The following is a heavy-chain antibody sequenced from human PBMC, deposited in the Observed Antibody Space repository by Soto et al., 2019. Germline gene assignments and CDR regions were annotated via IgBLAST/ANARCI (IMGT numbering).Heavy chain of an antibody. V-gene: IGHV3-30-3*01. CDR2: IPYDGSNT. CDR1: GFTFSNYA. D-gene: IGHD4-17*01. Sequence: QVQLVESGGGVVQPGRSLRLSCAASGFTFSNYAMHWVRQAPGKGLEWVAVIPYDGSNTYYADSVKGRFTISRDNSKSTLYLQMNSLRAEDTGVYDCARDDKVGEYADYWGQGTLVTVSS. CDR3: ARDDKVGEYADY. J-gene: IGHJ4*02.